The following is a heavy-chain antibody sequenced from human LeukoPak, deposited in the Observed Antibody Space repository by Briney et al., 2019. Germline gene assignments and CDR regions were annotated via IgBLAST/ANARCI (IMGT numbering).Heavy chain of an antibody. V-gene: IGHV4-39*07. D-gene: IGHD3-22*01. CDR1: GGSISSSSYY. J-gene: IGHJ5*02. CDR2: IYHSGST. CDR3: AREGPTYYYDSSGYYLPNWFDP. Sequence: PSETLSLTCTVSGGSISSSSYYWGWIRQPPGKGLEWIGSIYHSGSTYYNLSLKSRVTISVDTSKNQFSLKLSSVTAADTAVYYCAREGPTYYYDSSGYYLPNWFDPWGQGTLVTVSS.